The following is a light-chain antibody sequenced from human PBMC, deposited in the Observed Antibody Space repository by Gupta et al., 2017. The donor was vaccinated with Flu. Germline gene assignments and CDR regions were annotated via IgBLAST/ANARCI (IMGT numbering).Light chain of an antibody. V-gene: IGKV2-30*01. CDR2: KVS. Sequence: DDELTQSPLSLPVTLEQPASFSCRPSQSLEYSAGNTSVNWLQKRPGQSPRRLYYKVSNRDSSVPDRCSSSGAGTDFILNISRVEAEYVVFYYCMQGSRGPPFTFGQGTRLEMK. CDR1: QSLEYSAGNTS. J-gene: IGKJ5*01. CDR3: MQGSRGPPFT.